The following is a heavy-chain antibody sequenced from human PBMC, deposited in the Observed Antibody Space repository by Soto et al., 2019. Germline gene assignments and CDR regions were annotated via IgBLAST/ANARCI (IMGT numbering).Heavy chain of an antibody. CDR2: IYYSGST. CDR1: GGSISSYX. V-gene: IGHV4-59*01. J-gene: IGHJ4*02. D-gene: IGHD3-22*01. CDR3: ARVDSXXXYYVFDY. Sequence: ETLSLTCTVSGGSISSYXXGWIRQPPGKGLEWIGYIYYSGSTNYNPSLKSRVTISVDXSKXXXSLKLSSVTAADTAVYYCARVDSXXXYYVFDYWGQGTLVTVSS.